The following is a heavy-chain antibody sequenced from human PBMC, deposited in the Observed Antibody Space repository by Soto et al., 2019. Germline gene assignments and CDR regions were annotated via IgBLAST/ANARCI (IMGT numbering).Heavy chain of an antibody. D-gene: IGHD6-6*01. CDR2: MKEDGTLQ. CDR3: SRDLSSSSAY. V-gene: IGHV3-7*01. J-gene: IGHJ4*02. CDR1: GFSVSNSW. Sequence: GGSLRLSCAVSGFSVSNSWMSWVRQAPGKGLEWVAAMKEDGTLQYYVDSVKGRFTISRDNAKNLLFLDMSSLRGQDTAIYYCSRDLSSSSAYWGRGXQVTVSS.